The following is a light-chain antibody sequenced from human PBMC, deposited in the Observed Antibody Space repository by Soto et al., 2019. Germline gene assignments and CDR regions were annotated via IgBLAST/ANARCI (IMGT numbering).Light chain of an antibody. Sequence: EILVTKSSATLCVSTWDRATGSWRASESVSTNLAWYPQKAGQAPRLLIYGASTRATGIPARFSGSGSGTEFTLTISSLQSEDFAVYYCQQYSIWRTFGQGTKV. J-gene: IGKJ1*01. CDR2: GAS. CDR3: QQYSIWRT. V-gene: IGKV3-15*01. CDR1: ESVSTN.